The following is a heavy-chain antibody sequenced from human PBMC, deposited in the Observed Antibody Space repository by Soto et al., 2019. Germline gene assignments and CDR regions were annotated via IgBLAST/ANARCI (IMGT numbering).Heavy chain of an antibody. Sequence: QITLKESGPTLVKPTQTLTLTCTFSGFSLSSTSMAVGWIRHPPGKALEWLPLLYWEDDKRYSPFLKSSRTNTKDTPKNQAVLTKSNMDPVDTARYYCAHIVVAGLGYYFDYWGQGTLVTVSS. CDR1: GFSLSSTSMA. CDR2: LYWEDDK. D-gene: IGHD6-19*01. J-gene: IGHJ4*02. CDR3: AHIVVAGLGYYFDY. V-gene: IGHV2-5*02.